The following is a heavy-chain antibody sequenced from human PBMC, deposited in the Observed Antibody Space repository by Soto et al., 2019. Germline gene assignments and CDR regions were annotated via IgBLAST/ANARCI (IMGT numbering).Heavy chain of an antibody. CDR3: ARVPLVAATLFWFDP. V-gene: IGHV1-69*06. CDR2: IIPIFGTA. D-gene: IGHD2-15*01. CDR1: GGTFSSYA. Sequence: PSVKVSCKASGGTFSSYAISWVRQAPGQGLEWMGGIIPIFGTANYAQEFQGRVTITADKSTSTAYMELSSLRSEDTAVYYCARVPLVAATLFWFDPWGQGTLVTVSS. J-gene: IGHJ5*02.